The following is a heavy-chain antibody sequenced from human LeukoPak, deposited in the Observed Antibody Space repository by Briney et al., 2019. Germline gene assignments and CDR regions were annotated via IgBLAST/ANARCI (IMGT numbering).Heavy chain of an antibody. D-gene: IGHD3-10*01. CDR3: ARGSGSYYNPSYYYYYMDV. J-gene: IGHJ6*03. V-gene: IGHV1-69*05. CDR1: GGTFSSYA. CDR2: IIPIFGTA. Sequence: SVKVSCKASGGTFSSYAISWVRQAPGQGLEWMGRIIPIFGTANYAQKFQGRVTITTDESTSTAYMELSSLRSEDTAVYYCARGSGSYYNPSYYYYYMDVWGKGTTVTVSS.